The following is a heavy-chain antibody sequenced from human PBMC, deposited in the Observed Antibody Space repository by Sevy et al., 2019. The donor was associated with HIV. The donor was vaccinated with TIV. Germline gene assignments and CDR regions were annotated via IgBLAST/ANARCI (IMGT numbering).Heavy chain of an antibody. CDR2: IYYSGST. CDR1: GGSVSSGSYY. Sequence: SETLSLTCTVSGGSVSSGSYYWSWIRQPPGKGLEWIGYIYYSGSTNYNPSLKSRVTISVDTSKNQFSLKLSSVTAADTAVYYCARYYGSGSNPPPHFDYWGPGTLVTVSS. V-gene: IGHV4-61*01. J-gene: IGHJ4*02. D-gene: IGHD3-10*01. CDR3: ARYYGSGSNPPPHFDY.